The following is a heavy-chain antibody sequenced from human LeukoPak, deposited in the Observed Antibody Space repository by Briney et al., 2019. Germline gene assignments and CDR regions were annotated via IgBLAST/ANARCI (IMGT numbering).Heavy chain of an antibody. CDR1: GFTFSTYA. J-gene: IGHJ4*02. V-gene: IGHV3-23*01. CDR2: LSGSGDGT. D-gene: IGHD3-22*01. CDR3: AKGGPQLYYDSSGYYFLDY. Sequence: GGSLTLSCAASGFTFSTYAMSWVRQAPGKGLEWVSALSGSGDGTYHAESVKGRFTMSRDNSKNMLYLQMNSLRAEDTAVYYCAKGGPQLYYDSSGYYFLDYWGQGTLVTVSS.